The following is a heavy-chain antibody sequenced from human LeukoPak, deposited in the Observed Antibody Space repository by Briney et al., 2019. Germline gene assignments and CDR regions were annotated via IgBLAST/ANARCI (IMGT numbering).Heavy chain of an antibody. Sequence: GGPLRLSCAASGSTFDDYAMNWVRQAPGKGLEWVSLISGVGGSTYYADSVKGRFTISRDNSKNSLYLQMNSLRTEDTALYYCAKAGWWGSVFYVDYWGQGTLVTVSS. D-gene: IGHD2-21*01. J-gene: IGHJ4*02. V-gene: IGHV3-43*02. CDR1: GSTFDDYA. CDR2: ISGVGGST. CDR3: AKAGWWGSVFYVDY.